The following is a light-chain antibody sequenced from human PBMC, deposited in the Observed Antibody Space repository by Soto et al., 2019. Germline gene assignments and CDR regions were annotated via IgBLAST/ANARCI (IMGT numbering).Light chain of an antibody. CDR3: QQYNDWPHLT. J-gene: IGKJ4*01. V-gene: IGKV3-15*01. CDR2: RAS. CDR1: QSISSN. Sequence: EIVMTQSPATLSVSPGERATLSCRASQSISSNLAWYQQKPGQAPRLLIYRASTRATGIPARFSGSGSGTEFTLTISSLQSEDFAVYYCQQYNDWPHLTFGGGTKVEIK.